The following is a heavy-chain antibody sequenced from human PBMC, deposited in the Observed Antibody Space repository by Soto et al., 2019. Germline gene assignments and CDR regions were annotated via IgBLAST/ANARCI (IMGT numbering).Heavy chain of an antibody. V-gene: IGHV3-23*01. CDR1: GFTFSSYS. J-gene: IGHJ3*02. CDR3: AKRLQVNWNYDAFHI. Sequence: EVKLLESGGGLVQPGGSLRLSCAASGFTFSSYSMSWVRQAPGKGLEWVSHITGIRGTTYYADSVKGRFTISRDSSRNTLYLQMNSLRAEDTALYYCAKRLQVNWNYDAFHIWGQGTMVTVSS. D-gene: IGHD1-7*01. CDR2: ITGIRGTT.